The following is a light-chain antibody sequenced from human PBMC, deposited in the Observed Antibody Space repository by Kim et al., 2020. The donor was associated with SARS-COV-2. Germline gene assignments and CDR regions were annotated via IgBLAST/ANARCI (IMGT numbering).Light chain of an antibody. Sequence: ALGKKVRIKFQGDSPRSYDASWYQQKPVQAPVLLIYEKNNRPSGIPDRFSGSSSGNTASLTITGAQAEDEADYYCNSRESGVNHVVFGGGTKVTVL. CDR3: NSRESGVNHVV. J-gene: IGLJ3*02. CDR1: SPRSYD. V-gene: IGLV3-19*01. CDR2: EKN.